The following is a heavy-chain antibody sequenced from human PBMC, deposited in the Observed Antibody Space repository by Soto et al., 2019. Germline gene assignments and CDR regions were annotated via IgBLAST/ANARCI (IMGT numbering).Heavy chain of an antibody. D-gene: IGHD3-16*01. V-gene: IGHV3-21*01. J-gene: IGHJ6*03. CDR3: ARGLVNYYYYYMDV. Sequence: VQLVESGGGLVKPGGSLRLSCAASGFTFSSYSMNWVRQAPGKGLEWVSSISSSSSYIYYADSVKGRFTISRDNAKNSLYLQMNSLRAEDTAVYYCARGLVNYYYYYMDVWGKGTTVTVSS. CDR2: ISSSSSYI. CDR1: GFTFSSYS.